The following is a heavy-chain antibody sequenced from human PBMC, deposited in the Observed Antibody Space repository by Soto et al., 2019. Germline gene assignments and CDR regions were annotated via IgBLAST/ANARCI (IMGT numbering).Heavy chain of an antibody. CDR2: ISYDGSKK. CDR3: AKVAPLGAFDI. CDR1: GFTFSSYA. J-gene: IGHJ3*02. V-gene: IGHV3-30-3*01. D-gene: IGHD3-16*01. Sequence: QVQLVESGGGVVQPGRSLRLSCAASGFTFSSYAMHWVRQAPGKGLEWVAVISYDGSKKYYADSVKGRFTISRDNSKNTLYLQMNSLRPEDTAVYYCAKVAPLGAFDIWGQGTMVTVSS.